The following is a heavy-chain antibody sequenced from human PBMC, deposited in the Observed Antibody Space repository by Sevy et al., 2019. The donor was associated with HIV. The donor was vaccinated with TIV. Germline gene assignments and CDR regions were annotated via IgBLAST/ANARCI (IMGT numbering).Heavy chain of an antibody. CDR2: MNPNSGNT. V-gene: IGHV1-8*01. Sequence: ASVKVSCKASGYTFTSYDINWVRQATGQGLEWMGWMNPNSGNTGYAQKFQGRVPMTRNTSISTAYMELSSLRSEDTAVYYCARTEPGIAAYGMDVWGQGTTVTVSS. D-gene: IGHD6-13*01. CDR3: ARTEPGIAAYGMDV. CDR1: GYTFTSYD. J-gene: IGHJ6*02.